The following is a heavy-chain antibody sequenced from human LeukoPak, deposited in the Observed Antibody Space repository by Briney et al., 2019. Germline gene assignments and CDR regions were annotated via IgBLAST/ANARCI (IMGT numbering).Heavy chain of an antibody. CDR3: AREMVGAAYFDY. Sequence: SETLSLTCTVSGGSISSYYWSWIRQPPGKGLEWIGYIYYSGSTNYNPSLKSRVIISVDTSKKQFSLKLSSVTAADTAVYYCAREMVGAAYFDYWGQGTLVTVSS. CDR2: IYYSGST. J-gene: IGHJ4*02. CDR1: GGSISSYY. V-gene: IGHV4-59*01. D-gene: IGHD2-15*01.